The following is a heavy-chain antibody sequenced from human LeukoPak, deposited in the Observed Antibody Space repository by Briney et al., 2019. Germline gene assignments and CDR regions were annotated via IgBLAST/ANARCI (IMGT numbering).Heavy chain of an antibody. Sequence: PSETLSLTCIVSGGSISSSSYYWGWIRQPPGKGLEWIASIDYSGSTYYNPSLKSRVTISVDTSKNQFSLKLSSVTAADTAVYYCARASAYSSSLDYWGQGTLVTVSS. CDR3: ARASAYSSSLDY. CDR2: IDYSGST. CDR1: GGSISSSSYY. D-gene: IGHD6-6*01. V-gene: IGHV4-39*07. J-gene: IGHJ4*02.